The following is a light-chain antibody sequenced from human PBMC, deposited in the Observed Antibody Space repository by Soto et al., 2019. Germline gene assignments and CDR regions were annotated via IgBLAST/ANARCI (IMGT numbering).Light chain of an antibody. CDR1: SSDIGTYNY. J-gene: IGLJ3*02. Sequence: QSALTQPASVSGSPGQSITISCTGSSSDIGTYNYLSWYQQHPGKAPKLMIYEVSDRPSGISNRFSGSMSGNTASLTISGLQAEDEADYYCSSYTSSGTHWVFGGGTKLTVL. V-gene: IGLV2-14*01. CDR2: EVS. CDR3: SSYTSSGTHWV.